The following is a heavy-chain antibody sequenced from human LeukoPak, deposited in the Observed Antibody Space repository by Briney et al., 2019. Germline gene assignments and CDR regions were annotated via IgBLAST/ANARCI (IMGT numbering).Heavy chain of an antibody. CDR1: GFTFSSYS. CDR2: ISSSRSYI. Sequence: PGGSLRLSCAASGFTFSSYSMNWVRQAPGKGLEWVSSISSSRSYIHYADSVKSRFTISRDNAKNSLYLQMNSLRAEDTAVYYCARDRLQLWPSDGNWFDPWGQGTLVTVSS. V-gene: IGHV3-21*01. D-gene: IGHD5-18*01. J-gene: IGHJ5*02. CDR3: ARDRLQLWPSDGNWFDP.